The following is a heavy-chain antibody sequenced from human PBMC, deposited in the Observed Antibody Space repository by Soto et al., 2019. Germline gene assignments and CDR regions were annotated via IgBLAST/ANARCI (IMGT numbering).Heavy chain of an antibody. D-gene: IGHD2-21*01. V-gene: IGHV1-3*01. CDR2: INAGNGNT. Sequence: ASVKVSCKASGYTFTSYDMHWVRQAPGQRLEWMGWINAGNGNTKYSQKFQGRVTMTTDTSTSTAYMELRSLRSDDTAVYYCARAVYSGWFDPWGQGTLVTVSS. CDR3: ARAVYSGWFDP. CDR1: GYTFTSYD. J-gene: IGHJ5*02.